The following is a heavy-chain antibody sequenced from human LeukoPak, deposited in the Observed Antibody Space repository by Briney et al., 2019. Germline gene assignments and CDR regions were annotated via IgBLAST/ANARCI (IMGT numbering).Heavy chain of an antibody. Sequence: GGSLRLSCAASGFTFSSYSRNWVRQAPGKGLEWVSSISSSSSYIYYADSVKGRFTISRDNAKNSLYLQMNSLRAEDTAVYYCARDLRPRPQISITMIVVVTDWFDPWGQGTLVTVSS. CDR1: GFTFSSYS. V-gene: IGHV3-21*01. CDR2: ISSSSSYI. D-gene: IGHD3-22*01. CDR3: ARDLRPRPQISITMIVVVTDWFDP. J-gene: IGHJ5*02.